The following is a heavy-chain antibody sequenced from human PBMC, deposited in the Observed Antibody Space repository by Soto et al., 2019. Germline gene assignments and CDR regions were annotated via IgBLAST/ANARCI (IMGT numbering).Heavy chain of an antibody. CDR2: IYYSGST. Sequence: QVQLQESGPGLVKPSQTLSLTCTVSGGSISSGGYYWSWIRQHPGKGLEWIGYIYYSGSTYYNPSLHSRVTISVDTCKNQFSLKLSAVTAADTAVYYCARYEAAAGVNYYYGMDVWGQGTTVTVSS. CDR3: ARYEAAAGVNYYYGMDV. D-gene: IGHD6-13*01. V-gene: IGHV4-31*03. CDR1: GGSISSGGYY. J-gene: IGHJ6*02.